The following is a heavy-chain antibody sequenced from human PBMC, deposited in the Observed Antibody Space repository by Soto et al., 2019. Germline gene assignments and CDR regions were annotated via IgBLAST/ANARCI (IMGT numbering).Heavy chain of an antibody. CDR1: GGSISSGDYY. D-gene: IGHD4-4*01. J-gene: IGHJ5*02. CDR2: IYYSGST. Sequence: ASETLSLTCTVSGGSISSGDYYWSWIRQPPGKGLEWIGYIYYSGSTYYNPSLKSRVTISVDRSKNQFSLKLSSVTAADTAVYYCARAAIMTTVTTCWFDPWGQGTLVTVSS. V-gene: IGHV4-30-4*01. CDR3: ARAAIMTTVTTCWFDP.